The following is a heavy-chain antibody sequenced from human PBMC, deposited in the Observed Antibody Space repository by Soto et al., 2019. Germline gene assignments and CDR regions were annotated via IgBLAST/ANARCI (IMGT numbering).Heavy chain of an antibody. D-gene: IGHD6-19*01. CDR3: ARGLIAVADPAPGVGY. CDR2: IWYDGSNK. CDR1: GFTFSSYG. J-gene: IGHJ4*02. V-gene: IGHV3-33*01. Sequence: GGSLRLSCAASGFTFSSYGMHWVRQAPGKGLEWVAVIWYDGSNKYYADSVKGRFTISRDNSKNTLYLQMNSLRAEDTAVYYCARGLIAVADPAPGVGYWGQGTLVTVSS.